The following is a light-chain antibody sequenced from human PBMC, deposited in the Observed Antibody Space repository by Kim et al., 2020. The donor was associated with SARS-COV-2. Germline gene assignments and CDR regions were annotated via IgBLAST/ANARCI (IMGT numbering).Light chain of an antibody. Sequence: VLTQPPSASGTPGQRVTISCSGSSSNIGSNTVNWYQQLPGTAPKLLIYSNNQRPSGVPDRFSGSKSGTSASLAISGLQSEDEADYYCAAWDDSLNGYVFGTGTKVTVL. J-gene: IGLJ1*01. CDR2: SNN. V-gene: IGLV1-44*01. CDR1: SSNIGSNT. CDR3: AAWDDSLNGYV.